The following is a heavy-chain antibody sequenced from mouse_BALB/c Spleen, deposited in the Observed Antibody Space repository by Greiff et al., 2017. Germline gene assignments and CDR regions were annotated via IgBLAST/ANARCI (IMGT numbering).Heavy chain of an antibody. CDR3: AIIYYGNSYAMDY. J-gene: IGHJ4*01. D-gene: IGHD2-1*01. CDR1: GYSITSGYY. Sequence: DVQLVESGPGLVKPSQSLSLTCSVTGYSITSGYYWNWIRQFPGNKLEWMGYISYDGSNNYNPSLKNRISITRDTSKNQFFLKLNSVTTEDTATYYCAIIYYGNSYAMDYWGQGTSVTVSS. CDR2: ISYDGSN. V-gene: IGHV3-6*02.